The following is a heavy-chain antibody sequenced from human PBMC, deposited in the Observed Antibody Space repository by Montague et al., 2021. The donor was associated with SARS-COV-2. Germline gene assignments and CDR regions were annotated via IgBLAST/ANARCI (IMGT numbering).Heavy chain of an antibody. CDR3: ATLSRRTAAGTRGYFGLDV. D-gene: IGHD6-13*01. V-gene: IGHV4-4*02. J-gene: IGHJ6*02. Sequence: SETLSLTCRVSGDSISTSTWWTWVRQTPGKGLEWIGEIFHSGTIXYNPSLKSRVSISVDKSNNQFSLRLSSLIAADTAVYYCATLSRRTAAGTRGYFGLDVWSQGTTVVVSS. CDR2: IFHSGTI. CDR1: GDSISTSTW.